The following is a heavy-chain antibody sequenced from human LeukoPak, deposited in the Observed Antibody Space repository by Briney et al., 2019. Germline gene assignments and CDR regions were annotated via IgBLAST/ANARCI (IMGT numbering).Heavy chain of an antibody. V-gene: IGHV3-15*01. CDR1: GFTFSNAW. CDR2: IKSKTDGGTT. J-gene: IGHJ4*02. Sequence: GGSLRLSCAASGFTFSNAWMSWVRQAPGKGLEWVGRIKSKTDGGTTDYAAPVKGRFTISRDDSKNTLYLQMNSLKTEDTAVYYCTTAHYYDSSGVDYWGQGTLVTVSS. CDR3: TTAHYYDSSGVDY. D-gene: IGHD3-22*01.